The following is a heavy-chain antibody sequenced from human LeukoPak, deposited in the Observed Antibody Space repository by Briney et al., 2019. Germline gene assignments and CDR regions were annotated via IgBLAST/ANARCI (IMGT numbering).Heavy chain of an antibody. CDR3: ARSNYDSTDAFDI. J-gene: IGHJ3*02. D-gene: IGHD3-10*01. V-gene: IGHV4-34*01. CDR2: INHSGST. CDR1: GGSFSGYY. Sequence: SETLSLTCAVYGGSFSGYYWSWIRQPPGKGLEWIGEINHSGSTNYNPSLKSRVTMSVDTSKNQFSLKLSSVTAADTAVYYCARSNYDSTDAFDIWGQGTMVTVSS.